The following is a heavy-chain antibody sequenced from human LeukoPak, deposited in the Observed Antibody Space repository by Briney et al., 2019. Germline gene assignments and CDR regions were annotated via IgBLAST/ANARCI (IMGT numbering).Heavy chain of an antibody. Sequence: ASVKVPCKASGYTFTSYYMHWVRQAPGQGLEWMGIINPSGGSTSYAQKFQGRVTITRDTSISTVYMELSSLRSEDTAVYFCARVDGSPDYWGQGTLVTVSS. V-gene: IGHV1-46*01. CDR1: GYTFTSYY. D-gene: IGHD2-15*01. CDR3: ARVDGSPDY. CDR2: INPSGGST. J-gene: IGHJ4*02.